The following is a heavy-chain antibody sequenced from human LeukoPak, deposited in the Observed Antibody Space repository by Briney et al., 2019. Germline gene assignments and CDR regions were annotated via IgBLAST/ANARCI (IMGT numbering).Heavy chain of an antibody. CDR3: ARDFNLDY. CDR1: GFTFSSYE. CDR2: ISSSGSTI. J-gene: IGHJ4*02. V-gene: IGHV3-48*03. Sequence: GGSLRLSCAASGFTFSSYEMNWVRQAPGKGLERVSYISSSGSTIYCADSVKGRFTISRDNAKNSLYLQMNSLRAEDTAVYYCARDFNLDYWGQGTLVTVSS.